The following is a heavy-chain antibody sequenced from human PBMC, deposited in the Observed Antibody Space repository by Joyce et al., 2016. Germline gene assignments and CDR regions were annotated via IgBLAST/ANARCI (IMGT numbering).Heavy chain of an antibody. V-gene: IGHV3-7*01. Sequence: EVQLVESGGGLVQPGGSLRLSCAASGFTFSSYWMSWVRQAPGKGLEWEANIKQDGSEKYYVDSVKGRFTISRDNAKNSLYLQMNSLRAEDTAVYYCARVRDYYGSGSQPLDYWGQGTLVTVSS. CDR1: GFTFSSYW. CDR3: ARVRDYYGSGSQPLDY. J-gene: IGHJ4*02. CDR2: IKQDGSEK. D-gene: IGHD3-10*01.